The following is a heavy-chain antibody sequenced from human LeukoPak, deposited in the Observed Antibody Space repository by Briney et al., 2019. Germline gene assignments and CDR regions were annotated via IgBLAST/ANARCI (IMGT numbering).Heavy chain of an antibody. CDR3: ATLGVTFMITFGGVPRMYYFDY. CDR1: GFTFSSYA. CDR2: ISGSGGST. D-gene: IGHD3-16*01. V-gene: IGHV3-23*01. Sequence: GGSLRLSCAASGFTFSSYAMSWVRQAPGKGLEWVSAISGSGGSTYYADSVKGRFTISRDNSKNTLYLQMNSLRAEDTAVYYCATLGVTFMITFGGVPRMYYFDYWGQGTLVTVSS. J-gene: IGHJ4*02.